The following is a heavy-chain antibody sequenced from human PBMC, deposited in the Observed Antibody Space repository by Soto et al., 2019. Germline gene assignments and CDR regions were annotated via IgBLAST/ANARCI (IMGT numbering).Heavy chain of an antibody. D-gene: IGHD6-19*01. V-gene: IGHV3-23*01. Sequence: GGSLRLSCAASGFTFSSYAMSWVRQAPGKGLEWVSSISGSGGSTHYADSVKGRFTVSRDNSRNTLSLQMNSLTAEDTALYYCAKEGSAWSLYGMDVWGQGPTVAISS. CDR3: AKEGSAWSLYGMDV. CDR1: GFTFSSYA. J-gene: IGHJ6*02. CDR2: ISGSGGST.